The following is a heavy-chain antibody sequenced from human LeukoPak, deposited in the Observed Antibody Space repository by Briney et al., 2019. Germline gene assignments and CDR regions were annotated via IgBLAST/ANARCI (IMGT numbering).Heavy chain of an antibody. CDR2: INPSGGTT. D-gene: IGHD3-3*01. V-gene: IGHV1-46*01. CDR1: GDTFTRHH. CDR3: AREAIFGVVREYYFDY. Sequence: ASVTVSCKTSGDTFTRHHIHWVRQAPGQGLEWMGVINPSGGTTTYAQNFQGRVTMTRDTSTITVYMELSSLRSDDTAVYYCAREAIFGVVREYYFDYWGQGTLVTVS. J-gene: IGHJ4*02.